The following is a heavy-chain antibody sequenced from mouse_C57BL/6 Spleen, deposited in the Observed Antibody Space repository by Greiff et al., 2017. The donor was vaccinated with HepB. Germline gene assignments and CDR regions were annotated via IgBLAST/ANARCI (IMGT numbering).Heavy chain of an antibody. V-gene: IGHV5-4*03. J-gene: IGHJ3*01. Sequence: EVMLVESGGGLVKPGGSLKLSCAASGFTFSSYAMSWVRQTPEKRLEWVATISDGGSYTYYPDNVKGRFTISRDNAKNNLYLQMSHLKSEDTAMYYCARAAYYGSSYPWFAYWGQGTLVTVSA. CDR3: ARAAYYGSSYPWFAY. D-gene: IGHD1-1*01. CDR2: ISDGGSYT. CDR1: GFTFSSYA.